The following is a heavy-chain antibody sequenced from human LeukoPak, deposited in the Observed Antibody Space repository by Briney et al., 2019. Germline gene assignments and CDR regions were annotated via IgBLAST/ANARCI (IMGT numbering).Heavy chain of an antibody. D-gene: IGHD3-22*01. V-gene: IGHV3-7*01. Sequence: PGGSLRLSCAASGFTFSSYWMSWVRQAPGKGLEWVANIKQDGSEKYYVDSVKGRFTISRDNAKNSLYLQMNSLRAEDTAVYYCARFPVRYYYDSSGYYYFDYWGQGTLVTVSS. J-gene: IGHJ4*02. CDR3: ARFPVRYYYDSSGYYYFDY. CDR1: GFTFSSYW. CDR2: IKQDGSEK.